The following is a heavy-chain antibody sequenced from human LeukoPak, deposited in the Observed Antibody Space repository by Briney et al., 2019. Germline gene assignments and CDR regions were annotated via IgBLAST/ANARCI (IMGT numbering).Heavy chain of an antibody. V-gene: IGHV1-2*02. D-gene: IGHD1-26*01. CDR2: INPNSGGT. J-gene: IGHJ4*02. Sequence: MGWINPNSGGTNYAQKFQGRVTMTRDTSISTAYMELSRLRSDDTAVYYCAREGLVAKLDYWGQGTLVTVSS. CDR3: AREGLVAKLDY.